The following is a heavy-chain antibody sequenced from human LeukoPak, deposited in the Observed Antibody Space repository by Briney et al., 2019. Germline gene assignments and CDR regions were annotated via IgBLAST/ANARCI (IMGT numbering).Heavy chain of an antibody. CDR2: VSRNGEAT. D-gene: IGHD2-21*02. V-gene: IGHV3-23*01. CDR1: GSTFSSHE. J-gene: IGHJ4*02. CDR3: AREMVTAQRYFDY. Sequence: GGSLRLSCAASGSTFSSHEMSWVRQAPGKGLEWVAVVSRNGEATDYRGSVKGRLTISRDNSKNMVYLEMNSLRAEDTAIYYCAREMVTAQRYFDYWGQGALVTVSS.